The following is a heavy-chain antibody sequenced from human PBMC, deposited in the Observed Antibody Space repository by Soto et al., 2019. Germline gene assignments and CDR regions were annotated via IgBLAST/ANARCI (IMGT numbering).Heavy chain of an antibody. D-gene: IGHD3-22*01. CDR3: ARDLNYYDSSGEPWFDP. V-gene: IGHV4-59*01. CDR2: IYYSGST. Sequence: SETLSLTCTVSGGSISSYYWIWIRQPPGKGLEWIGYIYYSGSTNYNPSLKSRVTISVDTSKNQFSLKLSSVTAADTAVYYCARDLNYYDSSGEPWFDPWGQGTLVTVSS. CDR1: GGSISSYY. J-gene: IGHJ5*02.